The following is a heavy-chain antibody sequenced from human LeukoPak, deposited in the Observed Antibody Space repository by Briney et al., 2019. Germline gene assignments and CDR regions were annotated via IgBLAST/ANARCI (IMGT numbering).Heavy chain of an antibody. V-gene: IGHV3-30-3*01. CDR2: ISYDGSNK. D-gene: IGHD2-2*01. J-gene: IGHJ4*02. CDR3: ASLLTYCSSTSRYDY. Sequence: PGGSLRLSCAASGFTFSSYAMHWVRQAPGKGLEWVAVISYDGSNKYYADSVKGRFTISRDNSKNTLYLQMNSLRAEDTAVYYCASLLTYCSSTSRYDYWGQGTLVTVSS. CDR1: GFTFSSYA.